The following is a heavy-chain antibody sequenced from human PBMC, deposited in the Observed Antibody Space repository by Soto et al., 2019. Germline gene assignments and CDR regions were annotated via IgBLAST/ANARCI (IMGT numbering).Heavy chain of an antibody. J-gene: IGHJ4*02. CDR3: ASGFYCTNGVCYTGNFDY. V-gene: IGHV1-69*02. D-gene: IGHD2-8*01. Sequence: ASVKVSCKASGGTFSSYTISWVRQAPGQGLEWMGRIIPILGIANYAQKFQGRVTITADKSTSTAYMELRSLRSEDTAVYYCASGFYCTNGVCYTGNFDYWGQGTLVTVSS. CDR1: GGTFSSYT. CDR2: IIPILGIA.